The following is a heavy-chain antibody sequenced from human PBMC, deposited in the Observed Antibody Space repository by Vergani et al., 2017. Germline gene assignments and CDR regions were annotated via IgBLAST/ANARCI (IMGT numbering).Heavy chain of an antibody. D-gene: IGHD3-10*01. J-gene: IGHJ3*02. Sequence: EVQLVESGGGLVQPGRSLRLSCAASGFTFDDYAMHWVRQAPGKGLEWVSGINWNSDSIAYADSVKGRFTISRDNAKNSLYLQMNSLRAEDTALYYCARAPVDYYGSGNAFDIWGQGTMVTVSS. CDR2: INWNSDSI. CDR3: ARAPVDYYGSGNAFDI. V-gene: IGHV3-9*01. CDR1: GFTFDDYA.